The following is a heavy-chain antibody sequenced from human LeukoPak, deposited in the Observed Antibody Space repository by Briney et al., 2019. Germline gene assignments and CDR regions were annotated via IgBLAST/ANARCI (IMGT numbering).Heavy chain of an antibody. CDR2: IIPIFGTA. CDR1: GGTFSSYA. J-gene: IGHJ6*02. Sequence: ASVKVSCKASGGTFSSYAISWVRQAPGQGLEWMGGIIPIFGTANYAQKFQGRVTITADESTSTAYMELSSLRSEDTAVYYCARDLREGYYYYGMDVWGQGTTVTVSS. CDR3: ARDLREGYYYYGMDV. V-gene: IGHV1-69*13.